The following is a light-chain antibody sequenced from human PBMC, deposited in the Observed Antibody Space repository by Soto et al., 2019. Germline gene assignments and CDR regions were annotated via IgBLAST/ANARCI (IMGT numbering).Light chain of an antibody. J-gene: IGKJ1*01. CDR2: KAS. CDR1: QSISSR. V-gene: IGKV1-5*03. CDR3: QHYNSYWT. Sequence: DIQMTQSPSTLSASVGDRVTITCRASQSISSRLAWYQQKPGKAPKLLIYKASSLESGVPSRFSGSGSGTEFTLTISSRQPDDFASYYCQHYNSYWTFGQGTKVEIK.